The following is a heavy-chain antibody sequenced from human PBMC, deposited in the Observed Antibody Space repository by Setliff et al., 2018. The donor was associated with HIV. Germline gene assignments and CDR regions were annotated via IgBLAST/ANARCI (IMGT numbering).Heavy chain of an antibody. CDR3: ARQNYYDISGYYERSLDFDY. Sequence: SETLSLTCTVSGGSISSHYWAWIRQPPGRGLEWIGTVYHTGTAYYNSSLKSRVAISIDTSNNRFSLRLYSVTAADTAMYYCARQNYYDISGYYERSLDFDYWGQGTLVTVSS. CDR2: VYHTGTA. J-gene: IGHJ4*02. D-gene: IGHD3-22*01. CDR1: GGSISSHY. V-gene: IGHV4-59*08.